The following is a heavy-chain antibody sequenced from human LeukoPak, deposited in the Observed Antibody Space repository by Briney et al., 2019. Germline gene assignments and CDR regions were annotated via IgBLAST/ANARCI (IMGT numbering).Heavy chain of an antibody. CDR2: MSHSRST. J-gene: IGHJ4*02. CDR3: ASGQYYDLWSGYYVD. Sequence: SESLSLTCAVYGGSFSGHYWSWIRQPPGKGLEWIGEMSHSRSTNYNPSLESRVTISVDTSKNHFSLKLSSVTAADTAVYYCASGQYYDLWSGYYVDWGQGTLDTVS. V-gene: IGHV4-34*01. D-gene: IGHD3-3*01. CDR1: GGSFSGHY.